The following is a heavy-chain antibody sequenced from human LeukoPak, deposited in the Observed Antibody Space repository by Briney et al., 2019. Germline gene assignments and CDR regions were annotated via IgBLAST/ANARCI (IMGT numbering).Heavy chain of an antibody. V-gene: IGHV1-2*02. J-gene: IGHJ4*02. Sequence: ASVKVSCKASGYTFTGYYMHWVRQAPGRGLEWMGWINPNSGGTNYAQKFQGRVTMTRDTSISTAYMELSRLRSDDTAVYYCARAGTYSSSWSGENFDYWGQGTLVTVSS. CDR2: INPNSGGT. CDR3: ARAGTYSSSWSGENFDY. D-gene: IGHD6-13*01. CDR1: GYTFTGYY.